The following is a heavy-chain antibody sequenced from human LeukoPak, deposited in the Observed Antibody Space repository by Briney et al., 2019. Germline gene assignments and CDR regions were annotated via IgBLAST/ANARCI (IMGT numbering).Heavy chain of an antibody. Sequence: PGGSLRLSCAASGFTFSSYSMNWVRQAPGKGLEWVSSISSSSSYIHYADSVKGRFTISRDNAKNSLYLQMNSLRAEDTAVYYCARDPKRMEPAGRPTDYWGQGTLVTVSS. CDR1: GFTFSSYS. CDR3: ARDPKRMEPAGRPTDY. V-gene: IGHV3-21*01. J-gene: IGHJ4*02. CDR2: ISSSSSYI. D-gene: IGHD1-1*01.